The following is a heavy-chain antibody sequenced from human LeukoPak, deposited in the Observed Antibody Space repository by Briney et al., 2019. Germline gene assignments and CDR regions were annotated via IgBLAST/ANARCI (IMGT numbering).Heavy chain of an antibody. CDR3: ARQTAMGRSGDY. CDR1: GYSFTNFW. CDR2: IDPGDSDT. J-gene: IGHJ4*02. Sequence: GESLKISCKASGYSFTNFWIGWVRQPPGKGRAGMGIIDPGDSDTRYTPSFQGQVTISADKSLSAAYLQWNSLRASDTAMYYCARQTAMGRSGDYWGQGTLVTVSS. V-gene: IGHV5-51*01. D-gene: IGHD7-27*01.